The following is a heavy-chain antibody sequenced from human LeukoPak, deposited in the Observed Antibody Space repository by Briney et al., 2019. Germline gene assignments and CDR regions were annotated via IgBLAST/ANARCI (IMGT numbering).Heavy chain of an antibody. J-gene: IGHJ5*02. D-gene: IGHD3-10*01. CDR2: IYWDDDK. V-gene: IGHV2-5*02. CDR1: GFSLTTSGVG. CDR3: AHSRVREDTNWFDP. Sequence: SGPTLVNPTQTLTLTCSFSGFSLTTSGVGVGWIRQPPGKALEWLALIYWDDDKRYNPSLKSRLSITKDTSKNQVVLTMTNMDPVDTATYYCAHSRVREDTNWFDPWGQGTLVTVSS.